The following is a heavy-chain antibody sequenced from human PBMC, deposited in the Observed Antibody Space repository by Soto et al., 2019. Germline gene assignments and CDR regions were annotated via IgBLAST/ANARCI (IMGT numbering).Heavy chain of an antibody. Sequence: PSETLSLTCAVYGGSFSGYYWSWIRQPPGKWLEWIGEINHSGSTNYNPSLKSRVTISVDTSKNQFSLKLSSVTAADTAVYYCARGRVFYYGSGSYTHWGQGTLVTVSS. CDR2: INHSGST. V-gene: IGHV4-34*01. CDR1: GGSFSGYY. J-gene: IGHJ4*02. CDR3: ARGRVFYYGSGSYTH. D-gene: IGHD3-10*01.